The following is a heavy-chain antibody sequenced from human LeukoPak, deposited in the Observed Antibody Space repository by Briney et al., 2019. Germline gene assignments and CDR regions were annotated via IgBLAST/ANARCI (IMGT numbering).Heavy chain of an antibody. Sequence: SETLSLTCTVSGASISTYYWSWIRQPPGKGLEWIGFTSHRGNTNYNPSLKSRITISADTSKNQLSLKLSSVTAADTAIYYCARGTTSAAAVPDYWGQGTLVTVSS. CDR2: TSHRGNT. CDR1: GASISTYY. V-gene: IGHV4-59*01. J-gene: IGHJ4*02. CDR3: ARGTTSAAAVPDY. D-gene: IGHD6-13*01.